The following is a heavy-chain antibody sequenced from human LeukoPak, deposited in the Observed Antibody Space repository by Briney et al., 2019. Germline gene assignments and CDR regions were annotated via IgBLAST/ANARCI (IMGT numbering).Heavy chain of an antibody. V-gene: IGHV3-48*01. J-gene: IGHJ4*02. D-gene: IGHD3-16*01. CDR1: GFTFSRYS. CDR3: ARDRDYSFDY. Sequence: GGSLRLSRAASGFTFSRYSINWVRQAPGKGLEWVSYISYSGSTIYYADSVKGRFTISRDNAKNSLYLQMNSLRVEDTALYYCARDRDYSFDYWGQGTLVTVSS. CDR2: ISYSGSTI.